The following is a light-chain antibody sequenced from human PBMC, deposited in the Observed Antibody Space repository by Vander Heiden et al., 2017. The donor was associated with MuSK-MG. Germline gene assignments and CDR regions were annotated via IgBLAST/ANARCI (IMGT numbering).Light chain of an antibody. J-gene: IGKJ4*01. CDR1: RDISNS. V-gene: IGKV1-9*01. CDR2: SAS. CDR3: QKTDAYALT. Sequence: DSHFTHSPSFLSACVWDTVTITCRASRDISNSLAWYQPIQGTAPKVVVFSASTSDNAVPSRFSGTGSGTEFTLTILGLQPEAVATYFCQKTDAYALTFGGGTKLEMK.